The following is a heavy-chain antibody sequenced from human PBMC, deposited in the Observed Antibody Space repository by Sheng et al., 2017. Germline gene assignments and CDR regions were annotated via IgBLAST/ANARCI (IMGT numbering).Heavy chain of an antibody. CDR1: GFTFGIYA. Sequence: EVQLVESGGGLVQPGRSLRLSCTGSGFTFGIYAMTWVRQAPGKGLEWVGFIRSKAYGGTTEYAASVKGRFTISRDDSKTLAYLQMDSLKTEDTAIYYCAKDNLRDHDSDYWGRGTLVTVSS. CDR2: IRSKAYGGTT. V-gene: IGHV3-49*04. CDR3: AKDNLRDHDSDY. J-gene: IGHJ4*02. D-gene: IGHD1-1*01.